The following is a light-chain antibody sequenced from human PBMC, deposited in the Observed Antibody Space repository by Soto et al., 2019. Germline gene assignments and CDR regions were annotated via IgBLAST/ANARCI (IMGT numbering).Light chain of an antibody. CDR1: SSDVGGYNY. V-gene: IGLV2-8*01. J-gene: IGLJ1*01. Sequence: QSALTQPPSASGSPGQSVTISCTGTSSDVGGYNYVSWYQQHPGEAPKVMIYEVSKRPSGVPDRFSGSKSGNTASLTVSGLQAEDEADYYCSSYSSTSFYVFGTGPKVTVL. CDR2: EVS. CDR3: SSYSSTSFYV.